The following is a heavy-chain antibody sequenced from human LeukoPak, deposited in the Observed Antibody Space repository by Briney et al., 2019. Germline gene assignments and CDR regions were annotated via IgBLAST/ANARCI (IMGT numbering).Heavy chain of an antibody. CDR2: IYTSGST. CDR1: GGSISSYY. J-gene: IGHJ5*02. D-gene: IGHD5-18*01. V-gene: IGHV4-4*07. CDR3: ARGEKGYSYGSANWFDP. Sequence: PSETLSLTCTVSGGSISSYYWSWIRQPAGKGLEWIGRIYTSGSTNYNPSLKSRVTMSVDTSKNQFSLKLSSVTAADTAVYYCARGEKGYSYGSANWFDPWGQGTLVTVSS.